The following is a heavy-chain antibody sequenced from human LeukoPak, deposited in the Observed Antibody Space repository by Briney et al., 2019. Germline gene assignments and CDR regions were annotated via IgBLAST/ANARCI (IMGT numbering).Heavy chain of an antibody. D-gene: IGHD6-19*01. J-gene: IGHJ4*02. CDR3: ARNVGWYSHDS. Sequence: SETLSLTCTVSGDSLSSHYWSCIRHPPGEGREWSGYIYGSESTHYDPSVRSRVTISEDTSKNQFSLKLTSVTAADTAVYYCARNVGWYSHDSWGQGTLVTVSS. CDR2: IYGSEST. V-gene: IGHV4-59*08. CDR1: GDSLSSHY.